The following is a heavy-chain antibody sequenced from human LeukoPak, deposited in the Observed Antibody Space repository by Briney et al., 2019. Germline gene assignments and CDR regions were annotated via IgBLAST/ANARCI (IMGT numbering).Heavy chain of an antibody. CDR3: ASLARRYNWNVRGDAFDI. CDR1: GGSISPYY. Sequence: SETLSLTCTVSGGSISPYYWSWIRQPPGKGLEWIGYIYYSGSTNYNPSLKSRVTISVDTSKNQFSLKLSSVTAADTAVYYCASLARRYNWNVRGDAFDIWGQGTMVTVSS. J-gene: IGHJ3*02. D-gene: IGHD1-1*01. CDR2: IYYSGST. V-gene: IGHV4-59*01.